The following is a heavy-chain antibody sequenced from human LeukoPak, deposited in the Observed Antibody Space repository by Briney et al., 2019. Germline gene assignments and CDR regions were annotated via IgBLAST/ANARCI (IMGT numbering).Heavy chain of an antibody. CDR2: IKQDGSEK. D-gene: IGHD4-23*01. CDR1: GFTFSSYW. V-gene: IGHV3-7*01. J-gene: IGHJ4*02. Sequence: PGGSLRLSCAASGFTFSSYWMSWVRQAPGKGLEWVANIKQDGSEKYYVDPVKGRFTISRDNAKNSLYLQMNSLRAEDTAVYYCARGVTPKDFDYWGQGTLVTVSS. CDR3: ARGVTPKDFDY.